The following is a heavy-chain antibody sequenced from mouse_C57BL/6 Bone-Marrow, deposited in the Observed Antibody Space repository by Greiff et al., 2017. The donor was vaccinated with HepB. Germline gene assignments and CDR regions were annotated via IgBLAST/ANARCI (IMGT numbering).Heavy chain of an antibody. Sequence: EVQRVESGGGLVQPGESLKLSCESTEYEFPSHDMSWVRKTPEKRLELVAAINSDGGSTYYPDTMERRFIISRDNTKKTLYLQMSSLRSEDTALYYCARQRIYYGSTYFDDWGQGTTLTVSS. V-gene: IGHV5-2*01. D-gene: IGHD1-1*01. J-gene: IGHJ2*01. CDR1: EYEFPSHD. CDR3: ARQRIYYGSTYFDD. CDR2: INSDGGST.